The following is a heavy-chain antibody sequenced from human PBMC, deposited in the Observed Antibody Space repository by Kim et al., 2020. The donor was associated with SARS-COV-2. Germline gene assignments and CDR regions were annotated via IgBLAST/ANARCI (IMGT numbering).Heavy chain of an antibody. CDR1: GYTFTRFG. CDR3: ARVGHSSRPYYFDF. D-gene: IGHD6-19*01. Sequence: ASVKVSCKTSGYTFTRFGISWVRQAPGQGLEWMGWISAYSGNTNYAQRVQGRVTVTTDTSTTTAYMELRSLTSDDTAVYYCARVGHSSRPYYFDFWGQGTLVTVSS. J-gene: IGHJ4*02. V-gene: IGHV1-18*01. CDR2: ISAYSGNT.